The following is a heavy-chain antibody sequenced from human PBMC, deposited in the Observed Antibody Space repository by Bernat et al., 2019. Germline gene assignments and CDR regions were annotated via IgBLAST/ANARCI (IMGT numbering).Heavy chain of an antibody. CDR3: ARDRGYGDYIDY. V-gene: IGHV3-48*03. D-gene: IGHD4-17*01. J-gene: IGHJ4*02. CDR2: ISSSGSTI. CDR1: GFTFSSYE. Sequence: VQLVESGGGVVQPGGSLRLSCAASGFTFSSYEMNWVRQAPGKGLEWVSYISSSGSTIYHADSVKGRFTISRDNAKNSLYLQMNSLRAEDTAVYYCARDRGYGDYIDYWGQGTLVTVSS.